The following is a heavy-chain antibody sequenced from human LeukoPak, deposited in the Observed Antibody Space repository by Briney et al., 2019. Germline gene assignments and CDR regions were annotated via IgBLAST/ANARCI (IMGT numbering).Heavy chain of an antibody. J-gene: IGHJ6*03. CDR3: ARGEGDGDYYYYYYMDV. D-gene: IGHD4-17*01. CDR2: ISSSGSTI. V-gene: IGHV3-48*03. Sequence: GGSLRLSCAASGFTFSSYEMNWVRQAPGKGLEWVSYISSSGSTIYYADSVKGRFTISRDNAKNSLYLQMNSLRAEDTAVYYCARGEGDGDYYYYYYMDVWGKGTTVTFSS. CDR1: GFTFSSYE.